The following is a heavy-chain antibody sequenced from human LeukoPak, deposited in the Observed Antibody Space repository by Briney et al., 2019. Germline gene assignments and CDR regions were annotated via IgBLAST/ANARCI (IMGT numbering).Heavy chain of an antibody. D-gene: IGHD2-2*01. CDR1: GFTFSSYG. CDR3: ANPDIVVVPAASTD. J-gene: IGHJ4*02. V-gene: IGHV3-30*02. Sequence: GGSLRLSCAASGFTFSSYGMHWVRQAPGKGLEWVAFIRYDGSNKYYADSVKGRFTVSRDNSKNTLYLQMNSLRAEDTAVYYCANPDIVVVPAASTDWGQGTLVTVSS. CDR2: IRYDGSNK.